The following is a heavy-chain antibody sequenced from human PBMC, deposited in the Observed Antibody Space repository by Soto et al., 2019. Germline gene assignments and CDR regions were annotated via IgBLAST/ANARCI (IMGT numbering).Heavy chain of an antibody. CDR3: ARGSNTAFDP. V-gene: IGHV3-74*01. Sequence: EAQLVESGGGLVQPGGSLRLSCAASGVNFSPYWMHWVRQTPGKGLVWVSRINAEGNTIYADSVKGRFTISRDNAKNMLYLQMTSLRAEDTAVYFCARGSNTAFDPWGQGTLVTVSS. CDR2: INAEGNT. CDR1: GVNFSPYW. D-gene: IGHD2-21*02. J-gene: IGHJ5*02.